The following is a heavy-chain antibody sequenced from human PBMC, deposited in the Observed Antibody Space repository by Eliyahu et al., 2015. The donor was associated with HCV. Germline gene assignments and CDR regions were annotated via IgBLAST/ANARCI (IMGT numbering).Heavy chain of an antibody. CDR3: AKDPDG. D-gene: IGHD5-24*01. CDR2: ISGTGGGT. J-gene: IGHJ4*02. V-gene: IGHV3-23*01. Sequence: EVQLLESGGGLVQPGGSLXLSCAASGFTFSIYPMGWVRQAPGKGLEWVSLISGTGGGTYSADSVRGRFTISRDNSKNTLYLQMNSLRAEDTAVYYCAKDPDGWGQGTLVTVSS. CDR1: GFTFSIYP.